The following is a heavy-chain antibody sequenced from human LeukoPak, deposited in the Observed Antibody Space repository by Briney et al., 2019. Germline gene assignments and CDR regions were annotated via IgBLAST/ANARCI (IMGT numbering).Heavy chain of an antibody. J-gene: IGHJ4*02. CDR1: GFTFSSYP. CDR2: IGASGANT. D-gene: IGHD1-7*01. V-gene: IGHV3-23*01. CDR3: ATAGNYRFDY. Sequence: GGSLRLSCAASGFTFSSYPMSWVRQTPGKGLEWVSAIGASGANTYYADSVKGRFTISRDNSKNTLYLQMNSLRVEDTALYFCATAGNYRFDYWGQGTLVTVSS.